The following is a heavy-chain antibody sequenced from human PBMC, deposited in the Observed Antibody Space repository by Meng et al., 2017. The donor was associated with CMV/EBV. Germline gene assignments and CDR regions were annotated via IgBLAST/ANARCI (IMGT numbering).Heavy chain of an antibody. CDR2: ISGNSGST. D-gene: IGHD3-22*01. J-gene: IGHJ4*02. V-gene: IGHV3-23*01. CDR1: GFTFNIYA. Sequence: LSLTCATSGFTFNIYAITWVRQAPGKGLEWVSSISGNSGSTYYADSVKGRFTISRDNSKNTLYLQMNSLRAEDTAVYYCAKDNSSYDSSGYLDYWGQGTLVTVSS. CDR3: AKDNSSYDSSGYLDY.